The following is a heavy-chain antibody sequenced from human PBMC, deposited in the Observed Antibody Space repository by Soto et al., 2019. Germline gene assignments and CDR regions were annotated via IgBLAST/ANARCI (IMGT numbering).Heavy chain of an antibody. CDR1: GFTFSSYA. CDR3: AKPAVAGTTSGLFGWYVDL. Sequence: EVQLFESGGGLVQPGGSLSLSCAASGFTFSSYAMSWVRQAPGKGLEWVSAISGSGGSTYYADSVKGRFTISRDNSKNPWYLQMNSVRAEDTAVYYCAKPAVAGTTSGLFGWYVDLWGRGTLVTVTS. D-gene: IGHD6-19*01. CDR2: ISGSGGST. J-gene: IGHJ2*01. V-gene: IGHV3-23*01.